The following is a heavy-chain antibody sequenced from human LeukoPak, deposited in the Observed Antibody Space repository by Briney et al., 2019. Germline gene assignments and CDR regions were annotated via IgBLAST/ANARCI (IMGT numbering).Heavy chain of an antibody. D-gene: IGHD2-15*01. Sequence: PGGSLRLSCAASGFTFSSYSMSWVRQAPGKGLEWVSAISGSGGSTYYADSVKGRFTISRDNSKNTLYLQMNSLRAEDTAVYYCAKGVVVVAATLYFQHWGQGTLVTVSS. J-gene: IGHJ1*01. CDR2: ISGSGGST. CDR3: AKGVVVVAATLYFQH. CDR1: GFTFSSYS. V-gene: IGHV3-23*01.